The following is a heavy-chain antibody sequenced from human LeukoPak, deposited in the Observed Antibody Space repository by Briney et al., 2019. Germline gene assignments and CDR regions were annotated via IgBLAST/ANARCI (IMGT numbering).Heavy chain of an antibody. Sequence: GRSLRLSCAASGFIFSDYGMHWVRQAPGKGLEWVALIWFDGSREYYADSVRGRFTISRDNSKNTLYLQMNTLRAEDTAVYYCAGEEFSSGWTGLDLWGQGTLVTVSS. CDR1: GFIFSDYG. V-gene: IGHV3-33*01. CDR2: IWFDGSRE. D-gene: IGHD6-19*01. J-gene: IGHJ4*02. CDR3: AGEEFSSGWTGLDL.